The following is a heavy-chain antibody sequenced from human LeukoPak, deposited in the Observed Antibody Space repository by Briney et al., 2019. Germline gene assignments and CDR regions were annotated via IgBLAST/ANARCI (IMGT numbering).Heavy chain of an antibody. CDR2: INWNGGSS. CDR3: ARDRGGSYFVDY. J-gene: IGHJ4*02. D-gene: IGHD1-26*01. Sequence: GGSLRLSCAASGFTFDDYGMSWVRQAPGKGLEWVSGINWNGGSSGYADSVKGRFTISRDNAKNSLYLQMNSLRAEDTALYYCARDRGGSYFVDYWGQGTLVTVSS. V-gene: IGHV3-20*04. CDR1: GFTFDDYG.